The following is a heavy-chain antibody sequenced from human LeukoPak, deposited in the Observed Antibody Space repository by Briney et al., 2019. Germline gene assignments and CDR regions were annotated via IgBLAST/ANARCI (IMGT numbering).Heavy chain of an antibody. CDR2: ISGSGGST. CDR3: ARGIRITIFGVARNPHYMDV. V-gene: IGHV3-23*01. CDR1: GFTFSSYA. Sequence: GGSLRLSCAASGFTFSSYAMSWVRQAPGKGLEWVSAISGSGGSTYYADSVKGRFTISRDNSKNTLYLQMNSLRAEDTAVYYCARGIRITIFGVARNPHYMDVWGKGTTVTVSS. J-gene: IGHJ6*03. D-gene: IGHD3-3*01.